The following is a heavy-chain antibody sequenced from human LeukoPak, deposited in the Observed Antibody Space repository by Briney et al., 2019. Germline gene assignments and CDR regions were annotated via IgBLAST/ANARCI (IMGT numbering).Heavy chain of an antibody. CDR1: GFTFSSHW. D-gene: IGHD3-10*01. J-gene: IGHJ4*02. CDR2: INSDGSST. V-gene: IGHV3-74*01. Sequence: GGSLRLSCAASGFTFSSHWMHWVRQAPGKGLVWVSRINSDGSSTSYADSVKGRFTISRDNAKNTLYLQMNSLRAEDTAVYYCARGDPVLLWFGELPGGDYWGQGTLVTVSS. CDR3: ARGDPVLLWFGELPGGDY.